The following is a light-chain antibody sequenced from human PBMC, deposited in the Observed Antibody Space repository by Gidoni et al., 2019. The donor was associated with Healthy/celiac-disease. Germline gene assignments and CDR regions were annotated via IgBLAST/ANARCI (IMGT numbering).Light chain of an antibody. Sequence: EIVLTQSPATLSLSPWERATLSCRTSQSVSSYLAWYQQKPGQAPRLLVYDASNRATGIPARFSGSGSGTDCTLTISSLEPEDFAVYYCQQRSNWLTFGGGTKVEIK. V-gene: IGKV3-11*01. CDR1: QSVSSY. CDR3: QQRSNWLT. CDR2: DAS. J-gene: IGKJ4*01.